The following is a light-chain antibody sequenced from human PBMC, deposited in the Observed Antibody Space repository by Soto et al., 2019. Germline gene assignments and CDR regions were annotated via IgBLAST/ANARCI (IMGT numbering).Light chain of an antibody. V-gene: IGKV3-15*01. Sequence: EIVMTQSPATLSVSPGERASLSCRASQSVGSNLAWYQQTAGQAPRLLIYGASTRATGIPARFSGSGSGTQFTLTISSLQSEDFAVYSRQQYTKWPYTFGQGTKLEIK. CDR1: QSVGSN. J-gene: IGKJ2*01. CDR3: QQYTKWPYT. CDR2: GAS.